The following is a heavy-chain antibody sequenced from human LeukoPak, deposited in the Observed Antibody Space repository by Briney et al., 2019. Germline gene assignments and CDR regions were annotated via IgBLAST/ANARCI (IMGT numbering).Heavy chain of an antibody. CDR3: VRVYGDADYYYMDV. V-gene: IGHV1-8*01. Sequence: ASVKVSCKASGYTFTSYDINWVRQATGQGLEWMGWMNPNSGNTGYAQKFQGRVTMTRNTSISTAYMELSSLRSEDTAVYYCVRVYGDADYYYMDVWGKGTTVTVSS. CDR1: GYTFTSYD. D-gene: IGHD4-17*01. J-gene: IGHJ6*03. CDR2: MNPNSGNT.